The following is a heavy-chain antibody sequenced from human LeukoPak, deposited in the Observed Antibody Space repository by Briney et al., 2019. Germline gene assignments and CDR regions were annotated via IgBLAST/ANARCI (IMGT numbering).Heavy chain of an antibody. CDR1: GGSFSGYY. D-gene: IGHD3-3*01. J-gene: IGHJ5*02. V-gene: IGHV4-34*01. CDR2: INHSGST. Sequence: PSETLSLTCAVYGGSFSGYYWSWLRQPPGKGLEWIGEINHSGSTNYNPSLKSRVTISVDTSKNQFSLKLSSVTAADTAVYYCARGQQYYDFWSGHNWFDPWGQGTLVTVSS. CDR3: ARGQQYYDFWSGHNWFDP.